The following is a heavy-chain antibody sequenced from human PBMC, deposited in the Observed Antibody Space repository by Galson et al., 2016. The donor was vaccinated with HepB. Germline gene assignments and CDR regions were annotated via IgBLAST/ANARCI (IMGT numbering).Heavy chain of an antibody. CDR1: GFTFSSYG. V-gene: IGHV3-30*03. J-gene: IGHJ4*02. Sequence: SLRLSCAASGFTFSSYGMHWVRQAPGKGLEWLAVISYDGSNKYYADSVKGRFTISRDNSKNTLYLQMNSLRAEDTAVYYCARDKGAGSDDIWSGYYMGYFDYGGQGSLVTVSS. D-gene: IGHD3-3*01. CDR2: ISYDGSNK. CDR3: ARDKGAGSDDIWSGYYMGYFDY.